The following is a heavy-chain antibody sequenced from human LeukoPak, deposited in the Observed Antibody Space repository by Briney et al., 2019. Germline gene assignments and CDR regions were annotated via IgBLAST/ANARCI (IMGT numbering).Heavy chain of an antibody. CDR1: GFTFSSYG. CDR3: ARDSTETGGLDY. D-gene: IGHD3-16*01. V-gene: IGHV3-33*01. J-gene: IGHJ4*02. CDR2: IWYDGSNK. Sequence: PGRSLRLSCAASGFTFSSYGMHWVRQAPGKGLEWVAVIWYDGSNKYYADSVKGRFTISRDNSKNTLYLQMNSLRAEDTAVYYCARDSTETGGLDYWGQGTLVTVSS.